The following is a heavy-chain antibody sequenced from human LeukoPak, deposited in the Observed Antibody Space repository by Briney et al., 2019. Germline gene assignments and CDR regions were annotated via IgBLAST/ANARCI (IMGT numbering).Heavy chain of an antibody. D-gene: IGHD5-12*01. CDR2: IIPIFGTA. Sequence: SVKVSCKASGGTFSSYAISWVRQAPGQGLEWMGGIIPIFGTANYAQKFQGRVTITADESTSTAYMELGSLRSEDTAVYYCASGGYSGYDWDLYYFDYWGQGTLVTVSS. V-gene: IGHV1-69*13. J-gene: IGHJ4*02. CDR3: ASGGYSGYDWDLYYFDY. CDR1: GGTFSSYA.